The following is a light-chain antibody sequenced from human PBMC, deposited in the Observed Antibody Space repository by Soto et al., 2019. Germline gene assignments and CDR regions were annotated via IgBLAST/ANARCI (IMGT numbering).Light chain of an antibody. V-gene: IGLV2-8*01. CDR3: SSSAGSNNVL. Sequence: QSALTQPPSASGSPGQSVTISCTGTTSDVGGYNSVSWYQQHPGKAPKVMIFEVNKRPSGVPDRFSGSKSGNTASLTVCGLQAEDEADYYCSSSAGSNNVLFGGGTKLTVL. CDR2: EVN. CDR1: TSDVGGYNS. J-gene: IGLJ3*02.